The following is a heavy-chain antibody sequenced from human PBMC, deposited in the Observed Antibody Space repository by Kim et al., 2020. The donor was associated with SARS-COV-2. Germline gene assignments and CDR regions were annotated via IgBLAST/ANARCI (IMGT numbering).Heavy chain of an antibody. J-gene: IGHJ3*02. CDR2: ISGSGGST. V-gene: IGHV3-23*01. CDR3: ATADYYDSSGDAFDI. Sequence: GGSLRLSCAASGFTFSSYAMSWVRQAPGKGLEWVSAISGSGGSTYYADPVKGRFTNSRDNYKNTLYLQMNSLRAEDTAVYYCATADYYDSSGDAFDIWGQGTMVTVSS. D-gene: IGHD3-22*01. CDR1: GFTFSSYA.